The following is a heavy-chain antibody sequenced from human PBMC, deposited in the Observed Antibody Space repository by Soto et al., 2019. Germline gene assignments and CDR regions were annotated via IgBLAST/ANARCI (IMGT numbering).Heavy chain of an antibody. CDR1: GFTFSSYA. D-gene: IGHD2-2*01. CDR2: ISYDGSNK. V-gene: IGHV3-30-3*01. Sequence: PGGSLRLSCAASGFTFSSYAMHWVRQAPGKGLEWVAVISYDGSNKYYADSVKGRFTISRDNSKNTLYLQMNSLRAEDTAVYYCASLYCSSTSCYSYYYGMDVWGQGTTVTVSS. CDR3: ASLYCSSTSCYSYYYGMDV. J-gene: IGHJ6*02.